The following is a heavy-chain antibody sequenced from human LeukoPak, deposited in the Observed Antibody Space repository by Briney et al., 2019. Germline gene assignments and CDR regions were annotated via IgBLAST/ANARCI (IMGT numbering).Heavy chain of an antibody. D-gene: IGHD2-15*01. CDR1: GFTFSSYS. CDR3: ARFCSGGSCYVGVDY. J-gene: IGHJ4*02. Sequence: RAGGSLRLSCAASGFTFSSYSMNWVRQAPGKGLEWVSYISSSSSTIYYADSVKGRFTTSRDNAKNSLYLQMNSLRAEDTAVYYCARFCSGGSCYVGVDYWGQGTLVTVSS. CDR2: ISSSSSTI. V-gene: IGHV3-48*01.